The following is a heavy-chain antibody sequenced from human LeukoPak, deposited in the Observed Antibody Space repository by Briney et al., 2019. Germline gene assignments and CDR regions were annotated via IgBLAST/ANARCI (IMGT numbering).Heavy chain of an antibody. CDR1: GYTFTGYY. V-gene: IGHV1-2*02. CDR2: INPNSGGT. J-gene: IGHJ3*02. Sequence: ASVKVSCKASGYTFTGYYMHWVRQAPGQGLEWMGWINPNSGGTNYAQKFQGRVTMTRDTSISTAYMELSRLRSDDTAVYYCARGVWGCSGGSCYGAAFDIWGQGTMVTVSS. CDR3: ARGVWGCSGGSCYGAAFDI. D-gene: IGHD2-15*01.